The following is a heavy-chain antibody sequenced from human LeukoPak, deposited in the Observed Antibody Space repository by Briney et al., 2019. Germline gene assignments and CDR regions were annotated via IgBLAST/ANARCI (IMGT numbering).Heavy chain of an antibody. D-gene: IGHD3-22*01. Sequence: GGSLRLSCAASGFTFDSYGMHWVRQAPGKGLEWVAVIWYDGSNKYYADSVKGRFTISRDNSKNTLYLQMNSLRAEDTAVYYCAKGGYYDSSGLADYWGQGTLVTVSS. J-gene: IGHJ4*02. V-gene: IGHV3-33*06. CDR1: GFTFDSYG. CDR2: IWYDGSNK. CDR3: AKGGYYDSSGLADY.